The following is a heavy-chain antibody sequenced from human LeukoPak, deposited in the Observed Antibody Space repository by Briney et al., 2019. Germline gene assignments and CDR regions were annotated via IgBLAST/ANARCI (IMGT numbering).Heavy chain of an antibody. CDR3: ARVIYDILTGYWGAFDI. CDR1: GGANSIFNW. D-gene: IGHD3-9*01. V-gene: IGHV4-4*02. CDR2: LYHSGRT. J-gene: IGHJ3*02. Sequence: PSQSLSLTSAVSGGANSIFNWWSWVRQRPGKGLEWIGELYHSGRTNYKPSLKSRVTISADTSKNRFYVTLSSVTAADTAVYYCARVIYDILTGYWGAFDIWGQGTIVTASS.